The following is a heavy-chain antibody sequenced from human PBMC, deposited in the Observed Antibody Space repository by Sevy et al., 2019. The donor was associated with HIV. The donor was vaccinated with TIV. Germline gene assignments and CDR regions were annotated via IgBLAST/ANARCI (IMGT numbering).Heavy chain of an antibody. Sequence: GGSLRLSCAVSGFTFSSYAMSWVRQAPGKGLEWVSAITGRGDSTYYADSAKGRFTISRDNSKNTLYVQMNSLRAEDTAVYYCAKDVGATGGDAFDIWGQGTLVTVSS. CDR2: ITGRGDST. V-gene: IGHV3-23*01. D-gene: IGHD1-26*01. CDR3: AKDVGATGGDAFDI. CDR1: GFTFSSYA. J-gene: IGHJ3*02.